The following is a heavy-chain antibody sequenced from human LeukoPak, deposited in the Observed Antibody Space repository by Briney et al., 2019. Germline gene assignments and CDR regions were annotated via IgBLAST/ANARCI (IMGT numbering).Heavy chain of an antibody. Sequence: SSVKVSCKASGGTFSSYAISWVRQAPGQGLEWMGGIIPIFGTANYAQKFQGRVTIAADESTSTAYMELSSLRSEDTAVYYCTRDPTSTTGGPDYWGQGTLVIVSS. CDR3: TRDPTSTTGGPDY. V-gene: IGHV1-69*01. CDR1: GGTFSSYA. CDR2: IIPIFGTA. D-gene: IGHD1-1*01. J-gene: IGHJ4*02.